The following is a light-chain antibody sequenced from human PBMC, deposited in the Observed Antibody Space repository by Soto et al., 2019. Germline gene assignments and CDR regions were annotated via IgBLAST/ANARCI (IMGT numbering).Light chain of an antibody. Sequence: QSVLTQPPSVSGAPGQRVTISCTGSSSNIGAGYDVHWYQQLPGTAPKLLIYGNSNRPSGVPDRFSGSKSGTSASLAITGXXXXXEADYYCQSYDSSLSGSVFGGGTQLTVL. V-gene: IGLV1-40*01. CDR2: GNS. CDR1: SSNIGAGYD. J-gene: IGLJ2*01. CDR3: QSYDSSLSGSV.